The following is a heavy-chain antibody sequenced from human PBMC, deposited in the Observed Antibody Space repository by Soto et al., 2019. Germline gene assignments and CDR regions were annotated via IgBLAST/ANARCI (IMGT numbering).Heavy chain of an antibody. D-gene: IGHD5-18*01. CDR1: GFTFSSYG. CDR2: ISYDGSNK. CDR3: AKRGYTAMAYYFDY. J-gene: IGHJ4*02. V-gene: IGHV3-30*18. Sequence: PGGSLRLSCAASGFTFSSYGMHWVRQAPGKGLERVAVISYDGSNKYYADSVKGRFTISRDNSKNTLYLQMNSLRSEDTAVYYCAKRGYTAMAYYFDYWGQGTLVTVSS.